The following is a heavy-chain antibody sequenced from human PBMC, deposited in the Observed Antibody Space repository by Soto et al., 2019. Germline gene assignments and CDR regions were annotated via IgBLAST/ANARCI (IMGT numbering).Heavy chain of an antibody. J-gene: IGHJ6*02. V-gene: IGHV4-34*01. CDR2: INHSGST. CDR1: GGSFSGYY. D-gene: IGHD5-18*01. Sequence: SETLSLTCAVYGGSFSGYYWSWIRQPPGKGLEWIGEINHSGSTNYNPSLKSRVTISVDTSKNQFSLKLSSVTAADTAVYYCARGRGGYSYGYYHSYGMDVWGQGTTVTVSS. CDR3: ARGRGGYSYGYYHSYGMDV.